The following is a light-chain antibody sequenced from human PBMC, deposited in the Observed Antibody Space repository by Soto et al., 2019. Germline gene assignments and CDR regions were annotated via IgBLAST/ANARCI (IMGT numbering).Light chain of an antibody. CDR2: YNN. CDR1: SSNIGSNF. Sequence: QSVLTQPPSASGTPGQTVTIPCSGSSSNIGSNFVYWYQQVPGMAPKLLIYYNNERPSGVPDRVSGSKSGTSASLAISGLRSEDEADYSCAAWDDSLRGHWVFGGGTKLTVL. CDR3: AAWDDSLRGHWV. V-gene: IGLV1-47*02. J-gene: IGLJ3*02.